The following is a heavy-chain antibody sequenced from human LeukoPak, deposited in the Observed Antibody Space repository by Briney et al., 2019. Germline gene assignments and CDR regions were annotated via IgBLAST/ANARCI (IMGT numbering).Heavy chain of an antibody. J-gene: IGHJ6*02. D-gene: IGHD6-19*01. CDR1: GFTFDDYA. V-gene: IGHV3-9*01. Sequence: TGGSLRLSCAASGFTFDDYAMFWVRQAPGKGLEWVSGISWDSRNIGYVASVKGRFTTSRDNGKNSLYLQMNSLRPDDTALYYCARGNRDTNGFYFYYGMDVWGPGSTVTVSS. CDR3: ARGNRDTNGFYFYYGMDV. CDR2: ISWDSRNI.